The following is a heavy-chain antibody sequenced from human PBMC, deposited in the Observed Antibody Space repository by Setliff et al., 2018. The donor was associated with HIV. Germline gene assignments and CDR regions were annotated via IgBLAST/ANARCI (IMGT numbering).Heavy chain of an antibody. CDR3: ARVGYHGSGFFHYYYYMDV. V-gene: IGHV4-61*09. D-gene: IGHD3-10*01. J-gene: IGHJ6*03. CDR2: IHTSGST. Sequence: ASETLSLTCTVSGGSISSGSYYWSWIRQPAGKGLEWVGHIHTSGSTKYNPSLKSRVTISADTSKNQFSLNLSSVTAAETAVYYCARVGYHGSGFFHYYYYMDVWGKGTTVTVSS. CDR1: GGSISSGSYY.